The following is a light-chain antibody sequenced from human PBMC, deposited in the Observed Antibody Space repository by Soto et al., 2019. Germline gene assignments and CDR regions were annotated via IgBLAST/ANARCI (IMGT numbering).Light chain of an antibody. V-gene: IGKV3-11*01. CDR1: QSVSSY. J-gene: IGKJ3*01. CDR3: QQYGGSPGT. CDR2: DAS. Sequence: EIVLTQSPATLSLSPGERATLSCRASQSVSSYLAWYQQKPGQAPRLLIYDASNRATGIPARFSGSGSGTDFTLTISSLEPEDFAVYYCQQYGGSPGTFGPGTKVDIK.